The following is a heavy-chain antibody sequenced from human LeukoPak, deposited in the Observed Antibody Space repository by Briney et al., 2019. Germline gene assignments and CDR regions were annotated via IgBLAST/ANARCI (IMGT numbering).Heavy chain of an antibody. Sequence: ASVKVSCKASGYTFTGYYVHWVRQAPGQGLEWMGWINPNSGGTNYAQKFQERVTITRDMSTSTAYMELSSLRSEDTAVYYCAATYYDILTGFDYWGQGTLVTVSS. D-gene: IGHD3-9*01. CDR2: INPNSGGT. CDR3: AATYYDILTGFDY. CDR1: GYTFTGYY. J-gene: IGHJ4*02. V-gene: IGHV1-2*02.